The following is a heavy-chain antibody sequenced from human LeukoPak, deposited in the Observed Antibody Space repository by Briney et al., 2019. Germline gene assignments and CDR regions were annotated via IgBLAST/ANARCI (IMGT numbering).Heavy chain of an antibody. CDR3: ARGGRYYDSSGYSDY. V-gene: IGHV3-74*01. CDR2: IDSDGDSP. D-gene: IGHD3-22*01. J-gene: IGHJ4*02. CDR1: GFTLSTYW. Sequence: GGSLRLSCAASGFTLSTYWMYWVRHAPGKGLVWVSRIDSDGDSPSYADSVKGRFTISRDNAKNTLYLQMNSLRAEDTAVYYCARGGRYYDSSGYSDYWGQGTLVTVSS.